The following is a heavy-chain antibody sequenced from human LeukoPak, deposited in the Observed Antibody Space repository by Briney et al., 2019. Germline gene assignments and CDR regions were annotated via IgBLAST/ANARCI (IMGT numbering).Heavy chain of an antibody. Sequence: KPSETLSLTCTVPGGSISSYYWSWIRQPPGKGLEWIGYIYYSGSTNYNPSLKSRVTISVDTSKNQFSLKLSSVTAADTAVYYCARDLGFDMAAAGDRWFDPWGQGTQVTVSS. J-gene: IGHJ5*02. CDR3: ARDLGFDMAAAGDRWFDP. CDR2: IYYSGST. CDR1: GGSISSYY. V-gene: IGHV4-59*01. D-gene: IGHD6-13*01.